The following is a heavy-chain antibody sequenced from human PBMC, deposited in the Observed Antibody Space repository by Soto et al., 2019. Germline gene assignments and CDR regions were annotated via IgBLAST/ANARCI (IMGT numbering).Heavy chain of an antibody. CDR1: GFTLNGFG. V-gene: IGHV1-18*01. Sequence: ASVKVSCKASGFTLNGFGVSWVRQAPGQGLEWMGWISGYDGNTNFAQKFEGRVTMTIDSSTSTAYMEVRNLRSDDTAMYYCARENWFGQTHFDSWGQGTLVTVSS. D-gene: IGHD3-10*01. CDR3: ARENWFGQTHFDS. CDR2: ISGYDGNT. J-gene: IGHJ4*02.